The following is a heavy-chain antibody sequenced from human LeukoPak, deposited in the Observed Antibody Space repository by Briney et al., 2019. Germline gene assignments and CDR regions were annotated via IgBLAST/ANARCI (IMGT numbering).Heavy chain of an antibody. CDR3: AREASRAGTYYFDY. Sequence: GGSLRLSCAASGXTLSSCAMSWARQAPGKGLEWVAAISYDASNKYYAVSVRGRFTISRDNSRNTLFLQMNSLRADDTAVYFCAREASRAGTYYFDYWGQGTLLTVSS. V-gene: IGHV3-30-3*01. D-gene: IGHD3-10*01. J-gene: IGHJ4*02. CDR1: GXTLSSCA. CDR2: ISYDASNK.